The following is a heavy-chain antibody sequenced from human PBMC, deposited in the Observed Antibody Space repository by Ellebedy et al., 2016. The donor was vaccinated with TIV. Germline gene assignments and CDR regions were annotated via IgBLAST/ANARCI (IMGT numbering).Heavy chain of an antibody. Sequence: ASVKVSCXASGYTFTSYYMHWVRQAPGQGLEWMGIINPSGGSTSYAQKFQGRVTMTRDTSTSTVYMELSSLRSEDTAVYYCARNEEYYYDSSGYTFDYWGQGTLVTVSS. CDR3: ARNEEYYYDSSGYTFDY. J-gene: IGHJ4*02. D-gene: IGHD3-22*01. CDR2: INPSGGST. V-gene: IGHV1-46*01. CDR1: GYTFTSYY.